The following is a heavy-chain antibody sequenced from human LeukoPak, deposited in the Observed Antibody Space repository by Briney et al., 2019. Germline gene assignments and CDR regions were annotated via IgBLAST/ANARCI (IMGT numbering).Heavy chain of an antibody. J-gene: IGHJ3*02. D-gene: IGHD3-3*01. Sequence: TASQTLSLTCTVSGGSISSGGYYWSWIRQPPGKGLEWIGYIYYSGSTNYNPSLKSRVTISVDTSKNQFSLKLSSVTAADTAVYYCARRGEYDFWSGYYWPDAFDIWGQGTMVTVSS. CDR3: ARRGEYDFWSGYYWPDAFDI. CDR1: GGSISSGGYY. CDR2: IYYSGST. V-gene: IGHV4-61*08.